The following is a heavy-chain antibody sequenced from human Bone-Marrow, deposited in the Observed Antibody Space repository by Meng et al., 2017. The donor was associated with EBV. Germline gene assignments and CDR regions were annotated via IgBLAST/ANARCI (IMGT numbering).Heavy chain of an antibody. J-gene: IGHJ4*02. Sequence: QVQLVGSGGGLVKPGGSLRLSCSASGFIFSDHYMSWVRQAPGKGLEWISYISSSDSTPYYADSVKGRFTISRDNAKKSVYLHMDGLRAEDTAVYYCARVSGSGWMSYYFDSWGQGTLVTVPS. D-gene: IGHD6-19*01. V-gene: IGHV3-11*01. CDR3: ARVSGSGWMSYYFDS. CDR1: GFIFSDHY. CDR2: ISSSDSTP.